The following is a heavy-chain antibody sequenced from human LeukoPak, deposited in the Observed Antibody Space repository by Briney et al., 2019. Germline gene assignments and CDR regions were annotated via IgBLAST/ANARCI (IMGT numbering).Heavy chain of an antibody. CDR3: ARETDRDYYFDY. D-gene: IGHD5-24*01. Sequence: GGSLRLSCAASGFTFDDYGLSWVRQAPGKGLEWVVVISYDGSNKYYADSVKGRFTTSRDNAKNSLYLQMNSLTAEDTAVYYCARETDRDYYFDYWGQGTLVTVSS. V-gene: IGHV3-30*03. J-gene: IGHJ4*02. CDR1: GFTFDDYG. CDR2: ISYDGSNK.